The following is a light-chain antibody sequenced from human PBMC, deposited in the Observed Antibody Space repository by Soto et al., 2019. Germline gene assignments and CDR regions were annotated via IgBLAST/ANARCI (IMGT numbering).Light chain of an antibody. CDR3: TSYTSSSSWV. Sequence: QSALTQPASVSGSPGQSITISCTGTSSDVGGYNYVSWYQQSPGKAPKLMIYEVSNRPSGVSNRLSGSKSGNTASLTISGLQAEDEADYYCTSYTSSSSWVFGGGTKLTVL. J-gene: IGLJ3*02. V-gene: IGLV2-14*01. CDR2: EVS. CDR1: SSDVGGYNY.